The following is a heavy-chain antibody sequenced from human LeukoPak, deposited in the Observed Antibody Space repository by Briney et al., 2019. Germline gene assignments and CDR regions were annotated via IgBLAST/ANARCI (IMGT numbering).Heavy chain of an antibody. J-gene: IGHJ6*03. CDR3: ARHIAVAGTRSYYYYYMDV. Sequence: GASVKVSCKASGGTFSSYAISWVRQAPGQGLEWMGGIIPIFGTANYAQKFQGRVTITADKSTSTAYMGLSSLRSEDTAVYYCARHIAVAGTRSYYYYYMDVWGKGTTVTVSS. V-gene: IGHV1-69*06. CDR2: IIPIFGTA. CDR1: GGTFSSYA. D-gene: IGHD6-19*01.